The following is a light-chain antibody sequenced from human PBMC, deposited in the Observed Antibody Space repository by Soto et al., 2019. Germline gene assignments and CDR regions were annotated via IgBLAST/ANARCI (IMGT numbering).Light chain of an antibody. CDR3: SSYTSSSTYV. Sequence: QSVLTQPASVSGSPGQSITISCSGSSTDVGGYNYVSWYQQHPGKAPKVMIYEVSNRPSGVSNRFSGSKSGNTASLTISGLQAEDEADYHCSSYTSSSTYVFGTGTKLTVL. J-gene: IGLJ1*01. CDR1: STDVGGYNY. CDR2: EVS. V-gene: IGLV2-14*01.